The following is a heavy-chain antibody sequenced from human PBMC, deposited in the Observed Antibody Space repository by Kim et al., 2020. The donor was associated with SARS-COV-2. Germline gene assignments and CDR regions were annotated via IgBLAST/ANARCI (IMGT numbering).Heavy chain of an antibody. CDR3: AREGERRWELPTYYYYSGMDL. CDR2: ISPFNGQR. D-gene: IGHD1-7*01. J-gene: IGHJ6*02. Sequence: ASVKVSCKASGYTFSNFGVSWVRQAPGQGLEWMGWISPFNGQRNYAQKVQGRVTLTTDASAKTAYMELRSLSSDDTAIYYCAREGERRWELPTYYYYSGMDLWGQGTTVIVSS. CDR1: GYTFSNFG. V-gene: IGHV1-18*01.